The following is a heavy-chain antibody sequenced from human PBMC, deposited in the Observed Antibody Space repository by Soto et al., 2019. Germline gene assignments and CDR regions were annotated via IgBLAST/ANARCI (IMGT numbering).Heavy chain of an antibody. CDR1: GYSFSTYW. CDR3: ARLMSSLYYYGMNV. V-gene: IGHV5-51*01. Sequence: PGESLKISCKVSGYSFSTYWIAWVRQMPGKGLEWMGIIYPGDSDTRYSPSFQGQVTISADKSISTAYLQWSSLKASDTAMYYCARLMSSLYYYGMNVWGQGTTVTVSS. CDR2: IYPGDSDT. J-gene: IGHJ6*02. D-gene: IGHD3-10*02.